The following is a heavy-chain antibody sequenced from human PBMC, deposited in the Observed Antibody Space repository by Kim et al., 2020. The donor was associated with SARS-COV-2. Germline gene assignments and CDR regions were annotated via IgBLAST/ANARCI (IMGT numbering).Heavy chain of an antibody. D-gene: IGHD2-15*01. CDR2: IKRGRSVI. Sequence: GGSLRLSCAASGLTFSVHSMSWVRQAPGKGLEWVSYIKRGRSVICYAESGKGRFTISRDNAKNSLYLQMNDLRAEDTAVYYCAREYGMDHGCFGFVRWG. CDR3: AREYGMDHGCFGFVR. V-gene: IGHV3-48*01. CDR1: GLTFSVHS. J-gene: IGHJ5*02.